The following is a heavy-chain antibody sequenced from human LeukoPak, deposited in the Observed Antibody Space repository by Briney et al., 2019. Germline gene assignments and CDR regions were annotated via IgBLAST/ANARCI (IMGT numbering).Heavy chain of an antibody. D-gene: IGHD1-14*01. CDR1: GYTFNSYF. CDR2: IDPEDGET. CDR3: ATFPRGPRNC. V-gene: IGHV1-69-2*01. Sequence: GATVKISCKVSGYTFNSYFIHWVQQAPGKGLEWMRLIDPEDGETIYAENFQGRVTIAADTSTDTAYLELTNLRSHDTAVYYCATFPRGPRNCWGQGTLVTVSS. J-gene: IGHJ4*02.